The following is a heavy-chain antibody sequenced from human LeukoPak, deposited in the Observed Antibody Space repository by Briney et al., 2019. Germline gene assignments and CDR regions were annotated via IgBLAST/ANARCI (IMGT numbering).Heavy chain of an antibody. V-gene: IGHV3-7*01. CDR1: GFTFSSYW. CDR2: IKQDGSEK. D-gene: IGHD3-10*01. J-gene: IGHJ4*02. CDR3: ARVGIGYGSGSYYIGY. Sequence: GSLRLSCAASGFTFSSYWMSWVRQAPGKGLEWVANIKQDGSEKYYVDSVKGRFTISRDNAKNSLYLQMNSLRAEDTAVYYCARVGIGYGSGSYYIGYWGQGTLVTVSS.